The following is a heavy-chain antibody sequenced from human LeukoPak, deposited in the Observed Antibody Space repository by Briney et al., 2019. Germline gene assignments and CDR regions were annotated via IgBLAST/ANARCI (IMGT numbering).Heavy chain of an antibody. CDR1: GYTFTGYY. D-gene: IGHD3-9*01. CDR3: AMATILTGYPVFDY. CDR2: INPNSGAT. V-gene: IGHV1-2*02. Sequence: ASVKVSCKASGYTFTGYYMHWVRQAPGQGLEWMGWINPNSGATNYAQKFQGRVTMTRDTSISTAYMELSRLRSDDTAVYYCAMATILTGYPVFDYWGQGTLVTVSS. J-gene: IGHJ4*02.